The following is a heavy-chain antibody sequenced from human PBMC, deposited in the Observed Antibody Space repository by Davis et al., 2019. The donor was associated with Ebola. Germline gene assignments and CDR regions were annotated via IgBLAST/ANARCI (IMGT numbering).Heavy chain of an antibody. Sequence: GGSLRLSCATSGFNFNEYGMFWVRQVPGKGLEWVSYITGDDSKYYADSVEGRFTISRDNSRNSLYLQMTGLRSDDTAFYYCAKHGSKYHDFWTSYLDYGMDVWGQGTTVTVSS. D-gene: IGHD3-3*01. V-gene: IGHV3-43*02. CDR1: GFNFNEYG. CDR3: AKHGSKYHDFWTSYLDYGMDV. J-gene: IGHJ6*02. CDR2: ITGDDSK.